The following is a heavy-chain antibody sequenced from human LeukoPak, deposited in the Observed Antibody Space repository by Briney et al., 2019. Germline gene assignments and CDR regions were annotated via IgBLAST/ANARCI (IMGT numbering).Heavy chain of an antibody. J-gene: IGHJ3*02. Sequence: GGSLRLSCAAAKSSLSAWAMHWVRQAPGKGLEWISCISSSGGYIIYYADSVKGRFTISRDDAKNSLYLQMNSLRAEDTAVYYCARDPGDAFDIWGQGTTVTVSS. CDR2: ISSSGGYII. V-gene: IGHV3-48*03. CDR1: KSSLSAWA. CDR3: ARDPGDAFDI.